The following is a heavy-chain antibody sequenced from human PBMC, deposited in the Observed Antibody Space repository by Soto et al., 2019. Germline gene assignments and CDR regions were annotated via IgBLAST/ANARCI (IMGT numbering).Heavy chain of an antibody. Sequence: ASVKVSCKASGYTFTSYYMHWVRQAPGQGLERMGKINPSGGSTSYAQKFQGRVTMTRDTSTSTVYMKLSSLRSEDTAVYYCARLGSGDIVLVPAAMKGVFDSWGLGTLVTVSS. V-gene: IGHV1-46*01. CDR3: ARLGSGDIVLVPAAMKGVFDS. CDR2: INPSGGST. J-gene: IGHJ4*02. CDR1: GYTFTSYY. D-gene: IGHD2-2*01.